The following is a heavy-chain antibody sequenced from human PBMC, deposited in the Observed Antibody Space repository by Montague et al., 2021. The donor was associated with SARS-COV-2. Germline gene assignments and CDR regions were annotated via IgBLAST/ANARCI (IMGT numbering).Heavy chain of an antibody. CDR3: AREGLGYCSSTSCYRGFDY. Sequence: SETLSLTCTIPVWSNSSDYRSWTRLSPGNGRNWYGYFYYRGTTNYNPSLKSRVTFSVDTSKNQFSLKLISVTAADTAVYYCAREGLGYCSSTSCYRGFDYWGQGTLVTVSS. D-gene: IGHD2-2*02. CDR1: VWSNSSDY. CDR2: FYYRGTT. J-gene: IGHJ4*02. V-gene: IGHV4-59*01.